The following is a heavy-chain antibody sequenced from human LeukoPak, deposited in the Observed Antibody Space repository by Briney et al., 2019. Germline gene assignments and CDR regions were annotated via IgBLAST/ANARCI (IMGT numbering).Heavy chain of an antibody. J-gene: IGHJ6*03. CDR1: GGTFSSYP. D-gene: IGHD1-26*01. CDR2: IIPIFGTS. Sequence: GASVKVSCKPSGGTFSSYPLSWVRQAPGQGLEWMGGIIPIFGTSNYAQKFQGRVTITTDESTSTAYMELSSLRSEDTAVYYCARDRPYSGSYSLHYYYYMDVWGKGTTVTVSS. V-gene: IGHV1-69*05. CDR3: ARDRPYSGSYSLHYYYYMDV.